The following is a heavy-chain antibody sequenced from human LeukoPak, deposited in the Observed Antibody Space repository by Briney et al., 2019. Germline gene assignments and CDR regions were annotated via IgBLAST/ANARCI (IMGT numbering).Heavy chain of an antibody. Sequence: GASVKVSCKASDYPFTSYGISWVRQAPGQGLEWMGGIMPLFNTANYAQQFQGRVTITTDESTSTAYMELSSLRFEDTAMYYCARVDRYHYYLDVWGKGTTVTVTS. CDR3: ARVDRYHYYLDV. CDR1: DYPFTSYG. V-gene: IGHV1-69*05. J-gene: IGHJ6*03. CDR2: IMPLFNTA.